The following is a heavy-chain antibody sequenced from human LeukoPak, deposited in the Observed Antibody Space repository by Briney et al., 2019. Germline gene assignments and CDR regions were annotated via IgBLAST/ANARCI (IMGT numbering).Heavy chain of an antibody. Sequence: ASVKVSCKASGYTFTGYYMHWVRQAPGQGLEWMGWMNPNSGNTGYAQKFQGRVTITRNTSISTAYMELSSLRSEDTAVYYCARGPRVPNTLFDYWGQGTLVTVSS. J-gene: IGHJ4*02. V-gene: IGHV1-8*03. D-gene: IGHD2-15*01. CDR1: GYTFTGYY. CDR2: MNPNSGNT. CDR3: ARGPRVPNTLFDY.